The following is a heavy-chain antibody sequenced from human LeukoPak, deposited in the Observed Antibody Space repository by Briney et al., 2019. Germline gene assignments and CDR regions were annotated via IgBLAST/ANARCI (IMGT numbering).Heavy chain of an antibody. J-gene: IGHJ4*02. Sequence: ASVKVSCKASGYTFTGYYMHWVRQAPGQGLEWMGWINPNSGGTNYAQKFQGRVTMTRDTSISIAYMELSRLRSDDTAVYYCARDNNSGYDFHEGGVFDYWGQGTLVTVSS. CDR3: ARDNNSGYDFHEGGVFDY. V-gene: IGHV1-2*02. D-gene: IGHD5-12*01. CDR2: INPNSGGT. CDR1: GYTFTGYY.